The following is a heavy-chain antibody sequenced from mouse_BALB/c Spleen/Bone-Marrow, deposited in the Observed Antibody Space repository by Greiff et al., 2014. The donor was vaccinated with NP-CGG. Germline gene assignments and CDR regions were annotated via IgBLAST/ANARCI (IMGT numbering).Heavy chain of an antibody. CDR1: GFTFTDYY. V-gene: IGHV7-3*02. Sequence: EVNLVESGGGLVQPGGSLRLSCATSGFTFTDYYMSWVRQPPGKALEWLGFIRNKANGYTTEYSASVKGRFTISRDNSQSILYLQMNTLRAEDSATYYCARDGYDDYWGQGTTLTVSP. J-gene: IGHJ2*01. D-gene: IGHD2-2*01. CDR3: ARDGYDDY. CDR2: IRNKANGYTT.